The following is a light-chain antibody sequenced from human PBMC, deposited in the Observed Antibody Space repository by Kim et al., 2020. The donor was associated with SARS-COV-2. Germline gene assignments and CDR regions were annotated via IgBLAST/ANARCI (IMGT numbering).Light chain of an antibody. V-gene: IGLV2-14*03. CDR3: SSYTNSRTLV. J-gene: IGLJ2*01. CDR1: SSDIGDYDS. CDR2: DVN. Sequence: GQSITISCTGTSSDIGDYDSVSWYQQDPGKAPKLMIFDVNKRPSGVSGRISGSKSANTASLTFSGLQAEDEADYYCSSYTNSRTLVFGGGTQLTVL.